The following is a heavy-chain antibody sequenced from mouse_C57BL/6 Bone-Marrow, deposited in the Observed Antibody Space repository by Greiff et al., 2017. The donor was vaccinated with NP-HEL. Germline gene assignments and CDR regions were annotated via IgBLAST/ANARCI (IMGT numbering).Heavy chain of an antibody. Sequence: VKLVESGAELARPGASVKLSCKASGYTFTSYGISWVKQRTGQGLEWIGEIYPRSGNTYYNEKFKGKATLTADKSSSTAYMELRSLTSEDAAVYFCARSRWYFDVWGTGTTVTVSS. J-gene: IGHJ1*03. CDR2: IYPRSGNT. CDR1: GYTFTSYG. CDR3: ARSRWYFDV. V-gene: IGHV1-81*01.